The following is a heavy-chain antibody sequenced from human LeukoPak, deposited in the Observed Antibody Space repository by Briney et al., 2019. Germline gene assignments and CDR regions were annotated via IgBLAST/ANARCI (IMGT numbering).Heavy chain of an antibody. CDR1: GFTFEDYS. CDR3: ARELVSGVFDY. CDR2: ITWNSGTV. J-gene: IGHJ4*02. Sequence: PGGSLRLSCAASGFTFEDYSMHWVRQAPGKGLEWVSGITWNSGTVGYADSVKGRFTISRDNAKNSLYLQMNSLRAEDTAVYYCARELVSGVFDYWGQGTLVTVSS. D-gene: IGHD1-14*01. V-gene: IGHV3-9*01.